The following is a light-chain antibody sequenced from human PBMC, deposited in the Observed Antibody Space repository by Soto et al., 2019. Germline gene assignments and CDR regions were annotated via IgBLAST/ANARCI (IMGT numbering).Light chain of an antibody. J-gene: IGKJ1*01. V-gene: IGKV1-5*01. CDR2: DAS. Sequence: DIQMTKSPSTLSASLGDTVTFTCRASQSVSCWLAWYQQKPGEAPKLLIYDASALPRGVPSRFSGSGSGTKFTLTIASLQPDDFATYYCQQYETFSGTFGPGTKVDIK. CDR1: QSVSCW. CDR3: QQYETFSGT.